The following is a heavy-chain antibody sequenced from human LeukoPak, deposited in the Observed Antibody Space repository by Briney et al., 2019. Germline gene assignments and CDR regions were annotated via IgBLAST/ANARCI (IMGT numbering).Heavy chain of an antibody. Sequence: GGSLRLSCTASGFTFSSYWMPWVRQAPGKGLVWVSRIKSDGSTNYADSVKGRFTISRDNAKNTVSLQMNSLRAEDTGVYYCARAPSEIGGYPEYFRHWGQGTLVTVSS. J-gene: IGHJ1*01. D-gene: IGHD2-15*01. V-gene: IGHV3-74*01. CDR1: GFTFSSYW. CDR2: IKSDGST. CDR3: ARAPSEIGGYPEYFRH.